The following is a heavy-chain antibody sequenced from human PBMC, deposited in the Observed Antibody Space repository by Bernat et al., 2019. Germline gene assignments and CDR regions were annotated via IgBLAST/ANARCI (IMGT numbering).Heavy chain of an antibody. CDR1: GFTFSSYG. CDR3: ARDRRGSDNYYYGMDV. D-gene: IGHD3-10*01. J-gene: IGHJ6*02. V-gene: IGHV3-33*01. CDR2: IWYDGSNK. Sequence: QVQLVESGGGVVQPGRSLRLSCAASGFTFSSYGMHWVRQAPGKGLEWVAVIWYDGSNKYYADSVKGRFTISRDNSKNTLYLQMNSLRAEDTAVYYCARDRRGSDNYYYGMDVWGQGTTVTVSS.